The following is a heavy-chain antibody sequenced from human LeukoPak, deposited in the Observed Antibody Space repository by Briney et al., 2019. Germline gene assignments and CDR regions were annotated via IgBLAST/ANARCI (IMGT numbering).Heavy chain of an antibody. J-gene: IGHJ4*02. CDR2: ITASGDST. D-gene: IGHD2/OR15-2a*01. CDR1: GFPFSSYP. V-gene: IGHV3-23*01. Sequence: GGSLRLSCAGSGFPFSSYPISWVRQPPGKGLEWVSAITASGDSTYSADSVKGRFTISRDNSKNTLYLQMNSLRAEDTAVYYCARAGNINPFDYWGQGTLVTVSS. CDR3: ARAGNINPFDY.